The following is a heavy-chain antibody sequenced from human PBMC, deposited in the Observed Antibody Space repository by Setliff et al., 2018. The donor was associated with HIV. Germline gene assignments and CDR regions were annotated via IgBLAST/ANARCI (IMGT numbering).Heavy chain of an antibody. CDR3: ARRGTHGAFDI. CDR1: GGPLSGHY. J-gene: IGHJ3*02. Sequence: SETLSLTCAVYGGPLSGHYWSWIRQPPGQGLEWIGETSHSGKTNYNPSLKSRVTISVDTSKNQFSLKLNSVTAADTAVYYCARRGTHGAFDIWGQGTMVTVSS. CDR2: TSHSGKT. V-gene: IGHV4-34*01. D-gene: IGHD3-10*01.